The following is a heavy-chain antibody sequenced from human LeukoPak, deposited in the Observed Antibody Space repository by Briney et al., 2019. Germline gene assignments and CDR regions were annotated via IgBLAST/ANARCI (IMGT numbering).Heavy chain of an antibody. D-gene: IGHD3-3*01. Sequence: PGGSLRLSCAASGFTFSSYNMNWVRQAPGKGLEWVSFITSSSSTIYYADSVKGRFTISRDNAQNSLYLQMSSLRDEDTAVYYCAPRGVVIDYWGQGTLVTVSS. V-gene: IGHV3-48*02. CDR1: GFTFSSYN. J-gene: IGHJ4*02. CDR3: APRGVVIDY. CDR2: ITSSSSTI.